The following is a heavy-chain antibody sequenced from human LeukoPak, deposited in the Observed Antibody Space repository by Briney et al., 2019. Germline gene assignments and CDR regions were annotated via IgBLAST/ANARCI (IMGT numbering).Heavy chain of an antibody. V-gene: IGHV3-21*01. CDR2: ISSSSSYI. Sequence: GGSLRLSCAASGFTFSSYRMNWVRQAPGKGLEWVSSISSSSSYIYYADSVKGRFTISRDNAKNSLYLQMNSLRAEDTAAYYCARDWGDGYNYYYYYYMDVWGKGTTVTVSS. CDR1: GFTFSSYR. CDR3: ARDWGDGYNYYYYYYMDV. D-gene: IGHD5-24*01. J-gene: IGHJ6*03.